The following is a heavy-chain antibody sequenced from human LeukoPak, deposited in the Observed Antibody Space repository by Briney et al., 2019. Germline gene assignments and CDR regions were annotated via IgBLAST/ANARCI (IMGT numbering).Heavy chain of an antibody. D-gene: IGHD2-2*01. CDR3: AREICRYCSSTSTS. V-gene: IGHV4-34*01. CDR2: INHSGST. CDR1: GGSFSGYY. Sequence: SETLSLTCAVYGGSFSGYYWSWIRQPPGKGLEWIGEINHSGSTNYNPSLKSRDTISVDTSKNQFSLKLSSVTAADTAVYYCAREICRYCSSTSTSWGQGTLVTVSS. J-gene: IGHJ5*02.